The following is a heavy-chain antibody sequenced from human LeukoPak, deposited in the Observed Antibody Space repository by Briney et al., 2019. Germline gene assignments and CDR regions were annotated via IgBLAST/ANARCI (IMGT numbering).Heavy chain of an antibody. CDR2: ISWDGGST. D-gene: IGHD5-24*01. CDR1: GFTFDDYT. CDR3: AKGGRDGYNYFDY. V-gene: IGHV3-43*01. Sequence: GGSLRLSCAASGFTFDDYTMHWVRQAPGKGLGWVSLISWDGGSTYYADSVKGRFTISRDNSKNSLYLQMNSLRTEDTALSYCAKGGRDGYNYFDYWGQGTLVTVSS. J-gene: IGHJ4*02.